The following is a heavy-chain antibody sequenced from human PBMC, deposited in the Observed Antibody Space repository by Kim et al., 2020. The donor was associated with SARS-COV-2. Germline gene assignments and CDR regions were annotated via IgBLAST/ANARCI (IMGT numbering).Heavy chain of an antibody. CDR3: TRARIDY. V-gene: IGHV3-7*01. Sequence: DGIEKNYVYSVKGRFTISRDNAKNSVYLQMNSLRAEDTAVYYCTRARIDYWGQGTLVTVSS. J-gene: IGHJ4*02. CDR2: DGIEK.